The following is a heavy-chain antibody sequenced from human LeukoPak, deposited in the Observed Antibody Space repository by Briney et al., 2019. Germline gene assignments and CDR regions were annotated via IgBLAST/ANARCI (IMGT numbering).Heavy chain of an antibody. CDR1: GFTLSCCG. J-gene: IGHJ4*02. CDR3: AKDGDDCIEH. CDR2: IRYDGSNK. D-gene: IGHD3-22*01. V-gene: IGHV3-30*02. Sequence: GGSLRLSCAASGFTLSCCGLHWVRHAPGKGLEWVAFIRYDGSNKYYADSVKGRFTISRDNSMNTLYLQMNSLTAEDTAVYYCAKDGDDCIEHWGQGTLVTVSS.